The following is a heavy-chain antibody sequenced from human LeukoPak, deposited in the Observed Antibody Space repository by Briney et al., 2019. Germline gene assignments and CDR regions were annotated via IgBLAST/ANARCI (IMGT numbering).Heavy chain of an antibody. CDR1: GFTFSSYY. CDR2: IYSGGTT. D-gene: IGHD4-23*01. Sequence: GGSLRLSCAPSGFTFSSYYMSWVRQAPGKGLEWVSLIYSGGTTYYADSVKGRFTISRDNSKNTLYLQMNSLRAEDTAVYYCARRAGGYSHPYDYWGQGILVTVSS. J-gene: IGHJ4*02. V-gene: IGHV3-53*01. CDR3: ARRAGGYSHPYDY.